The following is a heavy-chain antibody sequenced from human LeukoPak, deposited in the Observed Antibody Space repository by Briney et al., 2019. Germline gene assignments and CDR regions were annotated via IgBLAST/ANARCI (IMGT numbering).Heavy chain of an antibody. Sequence: SVKVSCKASGGTFSSYTISWVRQAPGQGLEWMGRIIPILGIANYAQKFQGRVTITADKSTSTAYMELSSLRSEDTAVYYCARIPSGPAQDFDYWGQGTLVTVSS. CDR3: ARIPSGPAQDFDY. CDR1: GGTFSSYT. D-gene: IGHD2-15*01. V-gene: IGHV1-69*02. CDR2: IIPILGIA. J-gene: IGHJ4*02.